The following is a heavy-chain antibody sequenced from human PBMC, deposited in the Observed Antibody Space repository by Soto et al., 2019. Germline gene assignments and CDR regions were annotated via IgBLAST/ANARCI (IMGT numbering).Heavy chain of an antibody. J-gene: IGHJ4*02. Sequence: QVQLQQWGAGLLKPSETLSLTCAVYGGSFSGYYWSWIRQPPGKGLEWIGEINHSGSTNYNPSLKSRVTISVDTSKNQFALMLSSVTAADTAVYYCARGRSDYDFWSGYHRDVLFDYWGQGTLVTVSS. V-gene: IGHV4-34*01. CDR2: INHSGST. CDR1: GGSFSGYY. D-gene: IGHD3-3*01. CDR3: ARGRSDYDFWSGYHRDVLFDY.